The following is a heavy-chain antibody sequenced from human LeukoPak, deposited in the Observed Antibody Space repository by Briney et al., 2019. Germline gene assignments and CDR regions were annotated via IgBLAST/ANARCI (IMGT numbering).Heavy chain of an antibody. D-gene: IGHD1-26*01. J-gene: IGHJ5*02. Sequence: PSETLSLTCTVSGGSISSSSYYWGWIRQPPGKELEWIGSIYYSGSTYYNPSLKSRVTISVDTSKNQFSLRLSSVTAADTAVYYCARDLIPRIVGATEYNWFDPWGQGTLVTVSS. CDR2: IYYSGST. CDR1: GGSISSSSYY. CDR3: ARDLIPRIVGATEYNWFDP. V-gene: IGHV4-39*07.